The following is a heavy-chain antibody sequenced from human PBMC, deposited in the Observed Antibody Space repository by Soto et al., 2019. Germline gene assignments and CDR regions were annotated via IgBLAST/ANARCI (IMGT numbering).Heavy chain of an antibody. CDR1: GFTFSSYA. Sequence: GGSLRLSCAASGFTFSSYAMSWVRQAPGKGLEWVSLISGSGVNTYYADSVKGRFTISRDNSKNTLYLQMNSLRAEDTAVYYCANKRGSPRFDCSSTSCYPWFDTWGQGTLVTVSS. D-gene: IGHD2-2*01. J-gene: IGHJ5*02. CDR3: ANKRGSPRFDCSSTSCYPWFDT. V-gene: IGHV3-23*01. CDR2: ISGSGVNT.